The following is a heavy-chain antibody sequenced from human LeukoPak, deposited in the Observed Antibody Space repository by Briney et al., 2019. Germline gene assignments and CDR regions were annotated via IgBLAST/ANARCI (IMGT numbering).Heavy chain of an antibody. V-gene: IGHV3-30*02. D-gene: IGHD3-9*01. J-gene: IGHJ3*02. Sequence: GGSLRLSCAASGFTFSSYGMHWVRQAPGKGLEWVAFIRYDGSNKYYADSVKGRFTISRDNSKNTVYLQMNSLRAEDTAVYYCAKVAEKLVIAGYDAFDIWGQGTMVTVSS. CDR3: AKVAEKLVIAGYDAFDI. CDR1: GFTFSSYG. CDR2: IRYDGSNK.